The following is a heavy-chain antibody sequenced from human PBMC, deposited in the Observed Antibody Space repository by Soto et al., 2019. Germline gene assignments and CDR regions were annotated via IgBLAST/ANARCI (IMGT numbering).Heavy chain of an antibody. Sequence: PSQTLSLTCAISGDSVSSNSASWNWIRQSPSRGLEWLGRTYYRSKWYNDYAVSVKSRITINPDTSKNQFSLQLNSVTPEDTAVYYCARGKMFRGYSYAPDFDYRGQGTLVTVSS. CDR1: GDSVSSNSAS. V-gene: IGHV6-1*01. CDR2: TYYRSKWYN. D-gene: IGHD5-18*01. J-gene: IGHJ4*02. CDR3: ARGKMFRGYSYAPDFDY.